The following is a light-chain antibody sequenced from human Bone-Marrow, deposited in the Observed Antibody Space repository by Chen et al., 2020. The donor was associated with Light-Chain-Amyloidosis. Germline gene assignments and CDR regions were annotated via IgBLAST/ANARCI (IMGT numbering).Light chain of an antibody. J-gene: IGLJ3*02. CDR1: NIGATS. CDR3: QVWDRSSDRPV. Sequence: SSVLTQPSSVSVAPAQTATLACGGKNIGATSVHWYQQPPGQAPLLVVYDDSDRPSGIPERLSGSNSGNTTTLTISRVEAGDEADYYCQVWDRSSDRPVFGGGTKLTVL. CDR2: DDS. V-gene: IGLV3-21*02.